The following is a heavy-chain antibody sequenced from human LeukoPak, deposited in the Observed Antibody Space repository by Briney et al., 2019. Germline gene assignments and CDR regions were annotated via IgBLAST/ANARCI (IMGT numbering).Heavy chain of an antibody. CDR2: IRYDGSNK. CDR1: GFTFSSYG. CDR3: AKDRGSGSYSDY. J-gene: IGHJ4*02. D-gene: IGHD1-26*01. Sequence: GGSLRLSCAASGFTFSSYGMHWVRQAPGKGLEWVAFIRYDGSNKYYADSVKGRFTISRDNSKNTLYLQMNSLRAEVTAVYYCAKDRGSGSYSDYWGQGTLVTVSS. V-gene: IGHV3-30*02.